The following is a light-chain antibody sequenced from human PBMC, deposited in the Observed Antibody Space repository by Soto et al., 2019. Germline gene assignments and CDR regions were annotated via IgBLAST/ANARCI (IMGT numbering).Light chain of an antibody. J-gene: IGKJ5*01. Sequence: DILLTQSPATLSLSPGERVTLSCRATQRVSSSVAWYQQKSGQAPRLLIYDASVRATGIPARFSGSGSGTDFTLTISSLEPEDFAVYYCQLSQQRSNWSPITFGQGTRLDIK. CDR2: DAS. V-gene: IGKV3-11*01. CDR3: QLSQQRSNWSPIT. CDR1: QRVSSS.